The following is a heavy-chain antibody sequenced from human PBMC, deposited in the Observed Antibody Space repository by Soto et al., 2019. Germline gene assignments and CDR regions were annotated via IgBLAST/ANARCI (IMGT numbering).Heavy chain of an antibody. CDR2: IYYSGST. Sequence: QVQLQESGPGLVKPSQTLSLTCTVSGGSISSGGYYWSWIRQHPGKGLEWIGYIYYSGSTYYNPSLKSRVTISVDTSKNQFSLKLSSVTAADTAVYYCARDRRGYGDSSPNPGYYYYYGMDVWGQGTTVTVSS. CDR3: ARDRRGYGDSSPNPGYYYYYGMDV. D-gene: IGHD4-17*01. J-gene: IGHJ6*02. CDR1: GGSISSGGYY. V-gene: IGHV4-31*03.